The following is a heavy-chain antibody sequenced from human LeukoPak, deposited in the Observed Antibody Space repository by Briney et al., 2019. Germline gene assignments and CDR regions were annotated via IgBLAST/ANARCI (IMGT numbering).Heavy chain of an antibody. Sequence: PSETLSLICTVSGGSISSYYWNWIRQPPGKGLEWIGYIYYSGVTNYNPSLKSRVTISVDTSKSQFSLKLSSVTAADTAVYYCARHAYSYDSPFDYWGQGTLVTVSS. D-gene: IGHD3-22*01. V-gene: IGHV4-59*08. J-gene: IGHJ4*02. CDR3: ARHAYSYDSPFDY. CDR2: IYYSGVT. CDR1: GGSISSYY.